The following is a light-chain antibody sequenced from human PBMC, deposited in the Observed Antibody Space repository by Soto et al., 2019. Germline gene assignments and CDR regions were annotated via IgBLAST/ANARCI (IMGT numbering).Light chain of an antibody. V-gene: IGKV3-20*01. J-gene: IGKJ4*01. Sequence: NVLTQSPVILSSSPGARVTLSCGASQSVDHDYLAWYQQRSGQAPRLLIYGASYRATGIPDRFSGSGSGTDFTLTISRLEPEDFAVYYCQHYGSSLATFGGGTKVEI. CDR3: QHYGSSLAT. CDR1: QSVDHDY. CDR2: GAS.